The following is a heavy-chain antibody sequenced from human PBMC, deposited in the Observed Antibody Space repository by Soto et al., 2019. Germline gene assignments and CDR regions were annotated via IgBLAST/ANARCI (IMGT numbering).Heavy chain of an antibody. CDR2: ISHDGNNK. Sequence: GESLRLSCAASGFTFNRHPLHWVRQAPGKGLEWVAVISHDGNNKYYADSVKGRFTISRDNSMNMLYLQMHGLRTEDTAIFYCARASGHIYATLHGPFDHWGQGALVTVSS. J-gene: IGHJ4*02. CDR1: GFTFNRHP. V-gene: IGHV3-30-3*01. CDR3: ARASGHIYATLHGPFDH. D-gene: IGHD2-8*01.